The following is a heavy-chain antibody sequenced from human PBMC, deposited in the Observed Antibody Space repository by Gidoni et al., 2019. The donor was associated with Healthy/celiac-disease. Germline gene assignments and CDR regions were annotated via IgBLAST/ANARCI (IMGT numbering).Heavy chain of an antibody. CDR1: GGSISSSSYY. CDR2: IYYSGST. Sequence: QLQLQESGPGLVKPSETLSLTCTVSGGSISSSSYYWGWIRQPPGKGLEWIGSIYYSGSTYYNPSLKSRVTISVDTSKNQFSLKLSSVTAADTAVYYCARGRTNYDFWSAIPEEYFDYWAREPWSPSPQ. J-gene: IGHJ4*02. D-gene: IGHD3-3*01. CDR3: ARGRTNYDFWSAIPEEYFDY. V-gene: IGHV4-39*01.